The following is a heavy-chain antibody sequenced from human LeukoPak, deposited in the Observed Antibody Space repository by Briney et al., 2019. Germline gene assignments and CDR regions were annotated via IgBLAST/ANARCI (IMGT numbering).Heavy chain of an antibody. D-gene: IGHD3-10*01. CDR2: INHSGST. V-gene: IGHV4-34*01. J-gene: IGHJ4*02. CDR1: GESLSKYY. Sequence: SETLSLTCAVYGESLSKYYWTWIRQSPGKGLEWTGEINHSGSTNYNPSLKSRVTISVDTSKNQFSLKLSSVTAADTAVYYCARVRVRGVIRQRGYFDYWGQGTLVTVSS. CDR3: ARVRVRGVIRQRGYFDY.